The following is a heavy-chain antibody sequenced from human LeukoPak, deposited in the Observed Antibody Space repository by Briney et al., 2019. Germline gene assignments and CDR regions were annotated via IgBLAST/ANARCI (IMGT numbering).Heavy chain of an antibody. J-gene: IGHJ4*02. Sequence: GGSQRLSCAASGFTFSSYSMNWVRQAPGKGLEWVSSISSSSSYIYYADSVKGRFTISRDNAKNSLYLQMNSLRAEDTAVYYCARDRGRGVTFDYWGQGTLVTVSS. D-gene: IGHD3-10*01. V-gene: IGHV3-21*01. CDR3: ARDRGRGVTFDY. CDR2: ISSSSSYI. CDR1: GFTFSSYS.